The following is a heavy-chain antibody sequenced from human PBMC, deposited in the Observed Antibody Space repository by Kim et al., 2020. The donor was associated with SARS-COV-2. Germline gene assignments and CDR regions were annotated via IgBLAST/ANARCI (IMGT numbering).Heavy chain of an antibody. V-gene: IGHV4-34*01. D-gene: IGHD3-22*01. CDR3: ARVVILQYYYYYYMDV. J-gene: IGHJ6*03. Sequence: LSLTCAVYGGSFSGYYWSWIRQPPGKGLEWIGEINHSGSTNYNPSLKSRVTISVDTSKNQFSLKLSSVTAADTAVYYCARVVILQYYYYYYMDVWGKGTTVTVSS. CDR1: GGSFSGYY. CDR2: INHSGST.